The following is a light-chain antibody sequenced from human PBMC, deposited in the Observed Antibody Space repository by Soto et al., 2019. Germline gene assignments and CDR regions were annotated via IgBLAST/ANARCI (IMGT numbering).Light chain of an antibody. V-gene: IGKV1-5*03. CDR3: QQYNRYWT. CDR2: EAS. CDR1: QSISSW. J-gene: IGKJ1*01. Sequence: DIQMTQSPSTLSASVGDRVTITCRASQSISSWLAWYQQKPGKAPKFLIYEASSLESGLPSRFSGSGSGTEFTLTISSLQPDDFATYYCQQYNRYWTFGQGTKVEIK.